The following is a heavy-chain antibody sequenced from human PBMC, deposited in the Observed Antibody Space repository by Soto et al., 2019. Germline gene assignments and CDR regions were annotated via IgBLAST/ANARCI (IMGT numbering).Heavy chain of an antibody. V-gene: IGHV1-18*01. J-gene: IGHJ5*02. CDR2: ISAYNGNT. D-gene: IGHD3-9*01. CDR1: GYTLTSYG. Sequence: ASVKVSCKASGYTLTSYGISWVRQAPGEGLEWMGWISAYNGNTNYAQKLQGRVTMTTDTSTSTAYMELRSLRSDDTAVYYCAKDLSGMTGLPWGQENLLTISS. CDR3: AKDLSGMTGLP.